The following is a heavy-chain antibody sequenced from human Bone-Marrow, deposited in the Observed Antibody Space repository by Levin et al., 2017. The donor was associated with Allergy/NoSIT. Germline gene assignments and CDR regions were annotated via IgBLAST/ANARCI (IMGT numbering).Heavy chain of an antibody. CDR1: GFTFESYS. CDR2: ISGGSAKP. Sequence: GGSLRLSCAAPGFTFESYSMNWVRQAPGQGLEWISTISGGSAKPYYADSVKGRFTISRDNSENTVYLQMNSLRVEDTAVNYCAKDQGSSWYAPYYYGMDVWGQGTTVTVSS. J-gene: IGHJ6*02. D-gene: IGHD6-13*01. V-gene: IGHV3-23*01. CDR3: AKDQGSSWYAPYYYGMDV.